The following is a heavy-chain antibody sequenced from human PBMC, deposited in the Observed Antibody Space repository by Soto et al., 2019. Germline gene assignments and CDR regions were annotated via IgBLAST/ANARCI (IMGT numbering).Heavy chain of an antibody. D-gene: IGHD3-3*01. V-gene: IGHV4-34*01. J-gene: IGHJ5*02. CDR2: INHSGST. CDR1: GGSFSGYY. Sequence: SETLSLTCAVYGGSFSGYYWSWIRQPPGKGLEWIGEINHSGSTNYNPSLKSRVTISVDTSKNQFSLKLSSVTAADTAVYYCGRGAERFFGVVFKNCFHPWGQEPRATV. CDR3: GRGAERFFGVVFKNCFHP.